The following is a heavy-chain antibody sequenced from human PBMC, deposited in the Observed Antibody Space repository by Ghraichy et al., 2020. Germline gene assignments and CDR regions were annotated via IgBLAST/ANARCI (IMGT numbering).Heavy chain of an antibody. CDR2: IYYSGNS. CDR3: ARVGRTDFWSGYYKPPAAGWFDP. D-gene: IGHD3-3*01. Sequence: SETLSLTCTVSGGSISSGDHFWSWIRQPPGKGLEWIGYIYYSGNSYYNPSLKSRVTLSVDTSKNQFSLRLSSVTAADTALYYCARVGRTDFWSGYYKPPAAGWFDPWGQGTLVTVSS. CDR1: GGSISSGDHF. V-gene: IGHV4-30-4*01. J-gene: IGHJ5*02.